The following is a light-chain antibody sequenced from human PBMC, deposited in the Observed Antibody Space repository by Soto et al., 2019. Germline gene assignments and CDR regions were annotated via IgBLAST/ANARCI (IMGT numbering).Light chain of an antibody. CDR2: GVY. V-gene: IGKV3D-15*01. CDR3: QIYHSWPPRT. CDR1: QSASSN. Sequence: EIVMTQSPTILSVSPGERATLSFRASQSASSNLAWYQQNPGQAPRLLIYGVYTRAPGIPARFSGSGSGTEFTLTISSLQSEDLAVYYCQIYHSWPPRTFGQGTKVDIK. J-gene: IGKJ1*01.